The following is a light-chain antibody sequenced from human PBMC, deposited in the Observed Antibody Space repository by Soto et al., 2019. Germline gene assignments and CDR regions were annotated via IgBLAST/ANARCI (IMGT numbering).Light chain of an antibody. CDR2: GES. Sequence: VFTQSPGTLSLLAGERASLYSGASQSVSSSYLAWYQQKPGQDPRILIYGESSRATGIQDRFRGSGSGTDFTLTINRLEPEDFVVYYCQQYGSSIPFGHGNRLEIK. CDR3: QQYGSSIP. V-gene: IGKV3-20*01. J-gene: IGKJ5*01. CDR1: QSVSSSY.